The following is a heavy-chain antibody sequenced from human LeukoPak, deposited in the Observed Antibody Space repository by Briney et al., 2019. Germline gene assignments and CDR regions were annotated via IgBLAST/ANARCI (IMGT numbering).Heavy chain of an antibody. V-gene: IGHV1-2*02. CDR1: GYTFTGYY. CDR2: INPNSGGT. CDR3: AREDYYDSSGYQRFEFDY. D-gene: IGHD3-22*01. Sequence: GASVKVSCKASGYTFTGYYMHWVRQAPGQGLEWXXWINPNSGGTNYAQKFQGRVTMTRDTSISTAYMELSRLRSDDTAVYYCAREDYYDSSGYQRFEFDYWGQGTLVTVSS. J-gene: IGHJ4*02.